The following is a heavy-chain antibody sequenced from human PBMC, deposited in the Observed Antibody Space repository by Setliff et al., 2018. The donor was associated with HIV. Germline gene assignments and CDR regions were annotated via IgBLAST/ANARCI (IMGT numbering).Heavy chain of an antibody. Sequence: PSETLSLTCAVSGASDISYIWWSWVRQPPGKGLEWIGEVYHTGSTNLNPSHKSRVTISIDTSRNQFSLRLNSVTAADTAVYFCARVGLAYSGGMDVWGKGTTVTVS. V-gene: IGHV4-4*02. D-gene: IGHD2-21*01. J-gene: IGHJ6*03. CDR1: GASDISYIW. CDR2: VYHTGST. CDR3: ARVGLAYSGGMDV.